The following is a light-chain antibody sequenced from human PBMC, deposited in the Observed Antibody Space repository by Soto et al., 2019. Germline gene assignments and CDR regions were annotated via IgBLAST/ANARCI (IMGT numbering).Light chain of an antibody. J-gene: IGLJ1*01. Sequence: QPVLTQPPLASGTPGQRVTISCSGSSSNIGSNTVNWYQQLPGTAPKLLIYNNNQRPSGVPDRFSGSKSGTSASLAISGLQSEDEADYYCAAWDDSLNGLVFGTGTKLTVL. CDR2: NNN. CDR3: AAWDDSLNGLV. V-gene: IGLV1-44*01. CDR1: SSNIGSNT.